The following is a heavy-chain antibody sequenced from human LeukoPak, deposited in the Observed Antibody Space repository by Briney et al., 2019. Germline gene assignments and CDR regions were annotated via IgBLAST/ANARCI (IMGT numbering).Heavy chain of an antibody. V-gene: IGHV3-66*04. Sequence: PGGSLRLSCAASGFTVSSNYMIWVRQAPGKGLEWVSIIYSGGSTYYADSVKGRFTISRDNSKNTLYLQMNSLGAEDTAVYYCARLTNRAIDYWGQGTLVTVSS. J-gene: IGHJ4*02. CDR1: GFTVSSNY. CDR2: IYSGGST. CDR3: ARLTNRAIDY. D-gene: IGHD7-27*01.